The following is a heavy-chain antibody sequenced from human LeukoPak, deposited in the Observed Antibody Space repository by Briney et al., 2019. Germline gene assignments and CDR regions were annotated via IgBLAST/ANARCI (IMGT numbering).Heavy chain of an antibody. V-gene: IGHV3-23*01. J-gene: IGHJ4*02. Sequence: GGSLRLSCAASGLTFSSHAMSWVRQAPGKGLEWVSVISGSGDSTYYADSVKGRFTISRDNSKNTLYLQMNSLRAEDTAVYYCARELDGSGSYYNNPDYWGQGTLVTVSS. CDR1: GLTFSSHA. D-gene: IGHD3-10*01. CDR3: ARELDGSGSYYNNPDY. CDR2: ISGSGDST.